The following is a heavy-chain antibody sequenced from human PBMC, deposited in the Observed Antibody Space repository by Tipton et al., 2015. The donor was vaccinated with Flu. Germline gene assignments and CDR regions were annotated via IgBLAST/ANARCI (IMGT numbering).Heavy chain of an antibody. CDR2: IYYSGST. Sequence: TLSLTCTVSGGSISRYFWSWIRQPPGKALEWIGYIYYSGSTNYNPSLRSRVTISVDTSKNQFSLKLSSVTAADTAVYYCARHERAYCSNSCYEVWYFGLWGRGTLVTVSS. CDR3: ARHERAYCSNSCYEVWYFGL. D-gene: IGHD2-2*01. J-gene: IGHJ2*01. CDR1: GGSISRYF. V-gene: IGHV4-59*08.